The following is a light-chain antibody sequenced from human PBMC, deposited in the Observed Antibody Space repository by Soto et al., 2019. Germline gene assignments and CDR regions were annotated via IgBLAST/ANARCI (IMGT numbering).Light chain of an antibody. J-gene: IGKJ2*01. CDR3: QQSFTTPYT. CDR2: TTS. CDR1: QTIAMY. V-gene: IGKV1-39*01. Sequence: DIQMPQSPSSLSASVGDIVPSTCRASQTIAMYLNWFQQKPGKAPKPLIYTTSSLQSGVQPRFSGSGSETDFTLAIIRLQPEDSATYYCQQSFTTPYTFGKGTKLEIK.